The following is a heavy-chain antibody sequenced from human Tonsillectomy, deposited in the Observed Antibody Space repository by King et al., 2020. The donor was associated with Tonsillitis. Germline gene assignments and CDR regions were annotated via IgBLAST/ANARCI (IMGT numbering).Heavy chain of an antibody. D-gene: IGHD2-2*01. CDR1: GFTFSSYG. CDR2: LSYDGSNK. J-gene: IGHJ4*02. V-gene: IGHV3-30*03. Sequence: QLVQSGGGVVQPGRSLRLSCAASGFTFSSYGIHWVRQAPGKGLEWVAVLSYDGSNKYYADSVKGRFTISRDNSKNTLYLQINSLRAEDTAVYYCATRMSSTSGYYFDSWGQGTLVTVSS. CDR3: ATRMSSTSGYYFDS.